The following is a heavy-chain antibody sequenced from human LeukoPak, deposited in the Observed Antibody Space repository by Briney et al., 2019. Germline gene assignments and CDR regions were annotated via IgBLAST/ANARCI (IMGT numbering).Heavy chain of an antibody. J-gene: IGHJ3*02. Sequence: SETLSLTCTVSAGSISSYYWSWIRQPPGKGLEWIGYIYYSGSANYNPSLKSRVTISVDTSKNQFSLKLSSVTAADTAVYYCARVPPGYCSSISCYTYAFYIWGQGTMVTVSS. CDR1: AGSISSYY. D-gene: IGHD2-2*02. CDR3: ARVPPGYCSSISCYTYAFYI. CDR2: IYYSGSA. V-gene: IGHV4-59*01.